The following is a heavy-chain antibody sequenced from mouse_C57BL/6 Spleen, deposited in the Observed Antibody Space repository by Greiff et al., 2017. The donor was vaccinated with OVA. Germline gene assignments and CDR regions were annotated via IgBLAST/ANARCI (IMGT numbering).Heavy chain of an antibody. CDR1: GFTFTDYY. J-gene: IGHJ4*01. V-gene: IGHV7-3*01. Sequence: EVHLVESGGGLVQPGGSLSLSCAASGFTFTDYYMSWVRQPPGKALEWLGFIRNKANGYTTEYSASVKGRFTISRDNSQSILYLQMNALRAEDSATDYYARYPLDCDNAMDYWGQGTSVTVSS. D-gene: IGHD2-10*02. CDR2: IRNKANGYTT. CDR3: ARYPLDCDNAMDY.